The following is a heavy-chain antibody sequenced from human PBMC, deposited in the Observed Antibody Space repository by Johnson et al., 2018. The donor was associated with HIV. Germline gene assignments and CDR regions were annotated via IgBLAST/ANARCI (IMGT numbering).Heavy chain of an antibody. D-gene: IGHD4-17*01. CDR3: ASTVDGDGLGDAFDI. Sequence: VQLVESGGGLVQPGGSLRLSCVVSGFTFSDYAMNWVRQAPGKGLEWVSGISGSGASTYYADSVKGRFTISRDNSKNTLYLQMNSLRAEATAVYYCASTVDGDGLGDAFDIWGQGTMVTVSS. CDR1: GFTFSDYA. V-gene: IGHV3-23*04. J-gene: IGHJ3*02. CDR2: ISGSGAST.